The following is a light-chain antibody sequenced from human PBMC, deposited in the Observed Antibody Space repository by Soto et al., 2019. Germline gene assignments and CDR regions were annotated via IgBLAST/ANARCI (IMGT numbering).Light chain of an antibody. CDR3: QQYSESPPFT. Sequence: EIVLTQSPDTLSSSPGERDTLSCRASQTIIKNYLAWYQQRPGQAPRLLIYDASTRATGIPDRFSGSASGTDFTLTISRLEPEDFTVYYCQQYSESPPFTFGQGTRLDI. CDR1: QTIIKNY. CDR2: DAS. V-gene: IGKV3-20*01. J-gene: IGKJ5*01.